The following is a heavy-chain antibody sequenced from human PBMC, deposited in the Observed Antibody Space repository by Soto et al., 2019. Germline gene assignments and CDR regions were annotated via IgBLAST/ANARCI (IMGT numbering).Heavy chain of an antibody. D-gene: IGHD5-12*01. V-gene: IGHV1-69*06. CDR1: GGTFSSYA. CDR3: ARDRSVSDGYNSSPLDY. Sequence: GASVKVSCKASGGTFSSYAISWVRQAPGQGLEWMGGIIPIFGTANYAQKFQGRVTITADKSTSTAYMELSSLRSEDTAVYYCARDRSVSDGYNSSPLDYWGQGTLVTVSS. J-gene: IGHJ4*02. CDR2: IIPIFGTA.